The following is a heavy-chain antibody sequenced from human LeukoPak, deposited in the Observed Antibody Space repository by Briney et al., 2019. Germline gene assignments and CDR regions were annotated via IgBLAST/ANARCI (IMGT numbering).Heavy chain of an antibody. J-gene: IGHJ4*02. CDR3: ARHTIASTGSHFDF. CDR2: LYYSGST. V-gene: IGHV4-39*01. CDR1: GGSISSSSYC. Sequence: SETLSLTCTVSGGSISSSSYCWGWIRQPPGKGLEWIGSLYYSGSTYYNPSLKSRVTISVDTSSNQFSLRLNSGTAADTAVYYCARHTIASTGSHFDFWGQGTLVTVSS. D-gene: IGHD6-13*01.